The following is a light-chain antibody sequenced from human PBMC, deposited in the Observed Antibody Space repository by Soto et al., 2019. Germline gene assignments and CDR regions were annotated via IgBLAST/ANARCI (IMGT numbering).Light chain of an antibody. CDR2: AAS. CDR3: QQLNSYSST. CDR1: QGISSY. Sequence: DIQLTESPSFLSASVGDRVTMTCRARQGISSYLAWYQQKPGKAPKLLIYAASTLQSGVPSRFSGSGSGTEFTLTISSLQPEDFATYYCQQLNSYSSTFGQGTKVDI. J-gene: IGKJ1*01. V-gene: IGKV1-9*01.